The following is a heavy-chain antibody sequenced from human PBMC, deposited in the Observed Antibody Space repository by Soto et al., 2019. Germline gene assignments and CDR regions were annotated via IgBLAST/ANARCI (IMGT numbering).Heavy chain of an antibody. D-gene: IGHD2-15*01. Sequence: PGGSLRLSCAASGFTFSSYAMSWVRQAPGKGLEWVSAISGSGGSTYYADSVKGRFTISRDNSKNTLYLQMNSLRAEDTAVYYCAKVGGYCSGGSCPLPPYYFDYWGQGTLVTVSS. CDR2: ISGSGGST. CDR1: GFTFSSYA. CDR3: AKVGGYCSGGSCPLPPYYFDY. J-gene: IGHJ4*02. V-gene: IGHV3-23*01.